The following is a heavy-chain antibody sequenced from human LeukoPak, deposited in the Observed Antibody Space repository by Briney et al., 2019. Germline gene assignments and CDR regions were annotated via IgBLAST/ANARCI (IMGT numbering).Heavy chain of an antibody. Sequence: PSETLSLTCTVSGGSVSSYYWSWIRRPPVRGLEWIAYLSHSGSSDSNPSLTSRVTTLVDTSKNQFSLKLTSVTAADTAVYYCARARYANAWYAFDIWGHGTMVTVSS. V-gene: IGHV4-59*02. CDR2: LSHSGSS. CDR3: ARARYANAWYAFDI. J-gene: IGHJ3*02. D-gene: IGHD2-2*01. CDR1: GGSVSSYY.